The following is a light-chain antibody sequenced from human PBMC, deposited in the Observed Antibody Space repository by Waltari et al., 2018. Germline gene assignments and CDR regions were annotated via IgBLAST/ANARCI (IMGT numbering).Light chain of an antibody. J-gene: IGKJ2*01. CDR2: KAS. V-gene: IGKV1-5*03. CDR1: QNITTW. CDR3: QHNNYY. Sequence: DIQMTQSPSTLSASVGDRVTITCRANQNITTWLAWYREKAGKAPNLLIYKASTLQSGVPSRFSGSGSGTEFTLTISSLQPDDSATYYCQHNNYYFGQGTKLEIK.